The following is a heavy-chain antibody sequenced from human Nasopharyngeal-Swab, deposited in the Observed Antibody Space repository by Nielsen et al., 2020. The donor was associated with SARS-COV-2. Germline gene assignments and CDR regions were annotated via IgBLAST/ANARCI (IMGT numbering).Heavy chain of an antibody. J-gene: IGHJ4*02. CDR3: AKENDRQLGSIDY. Sequence: SLKISCAASGFAFDDYAMHWVRQGPGRGLEWVSGISWNSATTGYADSLKGRFTISRDNSKNTLYLQMNSLRAEDTAVYYCAKENDRQLGSIDYWGQGTLVTVSS. CDR1: GFAFDDYA. V-gene: IGHV3-9*01. D-gene: IGHD6-13*01. CDR2: ISWNSATT.